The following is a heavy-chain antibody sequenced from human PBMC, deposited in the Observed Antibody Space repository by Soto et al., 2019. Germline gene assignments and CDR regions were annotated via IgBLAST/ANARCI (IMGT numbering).Heavy chain of an antibody. CDR3: ARTDVDTAMGHPYYYYYYMDV. CDR1: GSSISSYY. J-gene: IGHJ6*03. V-gene: IGHV4-59*08. Sequence: SDTLSLTCAVSGSSISSYYWSWIRQPPGKGLESIGYIYYSGSTNYNPSLKSRVTISVETSKNQFSLKLSSVTAADTAVYYCARTDVDTAMGHPYYYYYYMDVWGKGTTVTVSS. CDR2: IYYSGST. D-gene: IGHD5-18*01.